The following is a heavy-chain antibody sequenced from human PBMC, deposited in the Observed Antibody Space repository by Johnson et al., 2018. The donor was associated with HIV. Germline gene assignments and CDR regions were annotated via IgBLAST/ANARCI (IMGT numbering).Heavy chain of an antibody. CDR1: GFTFDDYG. CDR3: ARGRIYGAFAFDI. J-gene: IGHJ3*02. D-gene: IGHD3-10*01. Sequence: VQLVESGGGVVRPGGSLRLSCAASGFTFDDYGMSWVRQAPGKGLEWVANIKQDGSEKYYVDSVKGRFTISRDNAKNSLYLQMNSLRAEDTAVYYCARGRIYGAFAFDIWGQGTMVTVSS. V-gene: IGHV3-7*03. CDR2: IKQDGSEK.